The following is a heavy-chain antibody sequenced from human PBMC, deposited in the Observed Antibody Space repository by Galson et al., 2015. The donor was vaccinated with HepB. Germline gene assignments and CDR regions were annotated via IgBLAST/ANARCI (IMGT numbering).Heavy chain of an antibody. CDR3: ARLEYYYDSSGYYHQFDY. CDR1: GYSFTSYW. V-gene: IGHV5-51*03. CDR2: IYPGDSDT. D-gene: IGHD3-22*01. J-gene: IGHJ4*02. Sequence: QSGAEVKKPGESLKISCKGSGYSFTSYWIGWVRQMPGKGLEWMGIIYPGDSDTRYSPSFQGQVTISADKSISTAYLQWSSLKASDTAMYYCARLEYYYDSSGYYHQFDYWGQGTLVTVSS.